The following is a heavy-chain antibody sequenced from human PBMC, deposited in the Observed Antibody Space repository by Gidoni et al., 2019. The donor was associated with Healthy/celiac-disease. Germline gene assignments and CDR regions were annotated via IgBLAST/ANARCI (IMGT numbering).Heavy chain of an antibody. CDR3: AKDTARGKLRLDAFDI. J-gene: IGHJ3*02. Sequence: EVQLLESGGGLVQPGGSMRLSCAASGFTFSSSAMSWVRQAPGNGLEVVSAISGSGGSTYYAASVKGRFTISRDNSKNTLYLQMNSLRAEDTAVYYCAKDTARGKLRLDAFDIWGQGTMVTVSS. D-gene: IGHD3-3*01. V-gene: IGHV3-23*01. CDR1: GFTFSSSA. CDR2: ISGSGGST.